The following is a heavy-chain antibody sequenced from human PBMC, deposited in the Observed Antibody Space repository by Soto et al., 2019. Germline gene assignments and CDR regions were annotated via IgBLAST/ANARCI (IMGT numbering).Heavy chain of an antibody. J-gene: IGHJ5*02. V-gene: IGHV1-46*01. CDR2: INPRGFFT. D-gene: IGHD3-10*01. Sequence: QVQLVQSGAEVKKPGASVKVSCKASGYTFTSYNIHWVRQAPGQGLAWVGMINPRGFFTTYAQKFRGRVTMTGDTSTSVVYMELTNLRSADTAVYYCARAAGRVGELFWFDPWGQGTLVSVSS. CDR1: GYTFTSYN. CDR3: ARAAGRVGELFWFDP.